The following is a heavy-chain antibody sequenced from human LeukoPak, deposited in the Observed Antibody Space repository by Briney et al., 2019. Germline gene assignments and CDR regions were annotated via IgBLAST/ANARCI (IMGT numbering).Heavy chain of an antibody. V-gene: IGHV1-2*02. Sequence: GASVKVSCKASGYTFTGYYMHWVRQAPGQGLERMGWINPNSGGTNYAQKFQGRVTMTRDTSISTAYMELSRLRSDDTAVYYCVRDRTKYCSSTSCPLDYWGQGTLVTVSS. CDR2: INPNSGGT. D-gene: IGHD2-2*01. J-gene: IGHJ4*02. CDR1: GYTFTGYY. CDR3: VRDRTKYCSSTSCPLDY.